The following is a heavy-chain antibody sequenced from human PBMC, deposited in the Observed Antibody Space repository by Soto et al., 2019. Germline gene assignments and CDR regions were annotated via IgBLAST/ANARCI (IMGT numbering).Heavy chain of an antibody. D-gene: IGHD5-18*01. J-gene: IGHJ3*02. Sequence: EVQLVESGGGLVQPGWSLRLSCAATGFTFDDYAMHWVRQAPGKGLEWVATISWNSGISAYADSVKGRFTISRDNAKMSLHMQMSSMKAEDTALYYCAKDIVVDMDMVSPGAFDMWGQVTMVTVSS. V-gene: IGHV3-9*01. CDR3: AKDIVVDMDMVSPGAFDM. CDR2: ISWNSGIS. CDR1: GFTFDDYA.